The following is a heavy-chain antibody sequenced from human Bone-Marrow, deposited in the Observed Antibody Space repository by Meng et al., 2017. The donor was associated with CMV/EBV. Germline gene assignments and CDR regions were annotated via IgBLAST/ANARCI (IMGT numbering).Heavy chain of an antibody. CDR2: IRVDGTNK. J-gene: IGHJ6*02. D-gene: IGHD6-25*01. Sequence: GESLKISCAASGFSFSDYGFHWVRQAPGKGLEWVSYIRVDGTNKYYVDSVKGRFTITRENSKNTLYLEMNSLRVEDSAVYYCGNNGYLGMDVWGQGTTVTFSS. CDR1: GFSFSDYG. CDR3: GNNGYLGMDV. V-gene: IGHV3-30*02.